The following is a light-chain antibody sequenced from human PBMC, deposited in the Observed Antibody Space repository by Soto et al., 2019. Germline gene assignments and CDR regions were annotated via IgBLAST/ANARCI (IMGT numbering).Light chain of an antibody. CDR2: ATS. CDR1: QGIRDA. Sequence: DIQMTQSPSSLSASVGDRVTITCRASQGIRDALGWYRQKPGKAPKPLIYATSRLQSGVPSRFSGSGDGTEVALAFGRLQPEGLATYSCLQDNSYPQTFGQGTKVEIK. J-gene: IGKJ1*01. CDR3: LQDNSYPQT. V-gene: IGKV1-17*01.